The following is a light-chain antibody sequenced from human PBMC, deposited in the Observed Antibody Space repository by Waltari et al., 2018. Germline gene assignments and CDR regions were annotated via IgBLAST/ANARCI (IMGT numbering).Light chain of an antibody. J-gene: IGKJ1*01. CDR3: QQYSSYFPT. Sequence: DIQMTQSPSTLSASVGDRVTITCRASKRISRWLAWYQQKPGKAPKLLIYKASSLESGVPSRFSGSGSGTEFTLTISSLQPDDFATYYCQQYSSYFPTFGQGTKVEIK. V-gene: IGKV1-5*03. CDR1: KRISRW. CDR2: KAS.